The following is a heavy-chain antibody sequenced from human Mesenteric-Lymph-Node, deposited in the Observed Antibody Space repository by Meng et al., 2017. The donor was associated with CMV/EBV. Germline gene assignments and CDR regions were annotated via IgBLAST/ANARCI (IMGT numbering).Heavy chain of an antibody. J-gene: IGHJ5*02. V-gene: IGHV4-4*02. CDR2: IYHSGST. CDR3: ARDGATVTTGIVSWFDP. Sequence: SIRRVTWWACVRPPPGRGLASLREIYHSGSTNYNPSLKSRVTISVDKSENKFSLKLSSVTAADTAVYYCARDGATVTTGIVSWFDPWGQGTLVTVSS. D-gene: IGHD4-17*01. CDR1: SIRRVTW.